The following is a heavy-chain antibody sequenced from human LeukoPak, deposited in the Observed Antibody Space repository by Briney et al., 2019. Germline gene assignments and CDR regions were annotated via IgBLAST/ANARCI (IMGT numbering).Heavy chain of an antibody. CDR2: IYYSGST. Sequence: PSETLSLTCTVSGGSISSYYWSWIRQPPGKGLEWIGYIYYSGSTSYNPSLKSRVTISVDTSKNQFSLKLSSVTAADTAVYYRARELWANDAFDIWGQGTMVTVSS. CDR1: GGSISSYY. D-gene: IGHD3-10*01. J-gene: IGHJ3*02. CDR3: ARELWANDAFDI. V-gene: IGHV4-59*01.